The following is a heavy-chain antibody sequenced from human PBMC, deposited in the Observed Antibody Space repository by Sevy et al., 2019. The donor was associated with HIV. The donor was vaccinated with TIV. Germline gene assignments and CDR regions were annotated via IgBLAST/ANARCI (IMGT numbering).Heavy chain of an antibody. D-gene: IGHD1-26*01. CDR2: ISGRSSTI. V-gene: IGHV3-48*01. Sequence: GGSLRLSCAASEFTFSDDSRNWVRQAPGKGLEWVAYISGRSSTISYADSVKGRFIVSRDNAMNSLYLQMNSLRAEDTAFYFCARESGSYRRNDFDSWGQGTLVTVSS. CDR1: EFTFSDDS. J-gene: IGHJ4*02. CDR3: ARESGSYRRNDFDS.